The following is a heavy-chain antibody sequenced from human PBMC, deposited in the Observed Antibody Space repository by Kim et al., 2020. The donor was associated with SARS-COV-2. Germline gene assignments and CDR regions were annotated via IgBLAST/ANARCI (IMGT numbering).Heavy chain of an antibody. J-gene: IGHJ4*02. D-gene: IGHD3-3*01. CDR3: ALSPLYYGFWSGYPAPDW. V-gene: IGHV1-2*06. CDR2: INPNSGGT. CDR1: GYTFTGYY. Sequence: ASVKVSCKASGYTFTGYYMHWVRQAPGQGLEWMGRINPNSGGTNYAQKFQGRVTMTRDTSISTAYMELSRLRSDDTAVYYCALSPLYYGFWSGYPAPDWWGQGTLVTVSS.